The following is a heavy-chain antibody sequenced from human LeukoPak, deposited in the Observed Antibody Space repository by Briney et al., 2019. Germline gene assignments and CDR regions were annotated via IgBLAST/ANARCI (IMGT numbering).Heavy chain of an antibody. CDR1: GGSFSGYY. Sequence: SETLSLTCAVYGGSFSGYYWSWIRQPPGKGLEWIGEINHSGSTNYNPSLKSRVTISVDTSKNQFSLKLSSVTAADTAVYYCARGGTVDIVALDGMDVWGQGTTVTVSS. V-gene: IGHV4-34*01. J-gene: IGHJ6*02. CDR2: INHSGST. D-gene: IGHD5-12*01. CDR3: ARGGTVDIVALDGMDV.